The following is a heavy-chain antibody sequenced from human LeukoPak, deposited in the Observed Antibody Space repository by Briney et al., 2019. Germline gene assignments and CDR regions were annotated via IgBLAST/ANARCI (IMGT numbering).Heavy chain of an antibody. CDR1: GGSFSGYY. D-gene: IGHD3-10*01. J-gene: IGHJ4*02. CDR3: ARDSPYYYGSGSYNR. Sequence: SETLSLTCAVYGGSFSGYYWSWIRQPPGKGLEWIGEINHSGSTNYNPSLKSRVTISVDTSKNQFSLKLSSVTAADTAVYYCARDSPYYYGSGSYNRWGQGTLVTVSS. CDR2: INHSGST. V-gene: IGHV4-34*01.